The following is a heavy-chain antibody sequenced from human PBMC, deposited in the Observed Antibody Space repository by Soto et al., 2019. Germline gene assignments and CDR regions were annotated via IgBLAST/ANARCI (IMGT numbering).Heavy chain of an antibody. J-gene: IGHJ3*01. CDR2: INTDGNNK. V-gene: IGHV3-7*02. CDR1: GFTFSNYW. Sequence: GALRLSCAASGFTFSNYWMSWVRQVPGKGLEWMANINTDGNNKWYVDSVKGRFTVSRDNAKNSLYLQMDSLRAEDTAVYYCAGAFDFWGQGTLVTVSS. CDR3: AGAFDF.